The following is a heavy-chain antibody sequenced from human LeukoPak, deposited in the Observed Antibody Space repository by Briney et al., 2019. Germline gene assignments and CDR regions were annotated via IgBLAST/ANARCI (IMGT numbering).Heavy chain of an antibody. CDR1: GFTFSSYA. D-gene: IGHD6-13*01. J-gene: IGHJ4*02. V-gene: IGHV3-30-3*01. CDR2: ISYDGSNK. CDR3: ARVWRGVAAAGTDY. Sequence: GRSLRPSCAASGFTFSSYAMHWVRQAPGKGLEWVAVISYDGSNKYYADSVKGRFTISRDNSKNTLYLQMNSLRAEDTAVYYCARVWRGVAAAGTDYWGQGTLVTVSS.